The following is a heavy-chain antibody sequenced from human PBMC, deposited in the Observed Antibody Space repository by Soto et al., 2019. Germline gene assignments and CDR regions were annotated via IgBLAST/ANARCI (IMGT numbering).Heavy chain of an antibody. CDR2: INSDGSST. CDR3: VRTSLVVAAATREDY. V-gene: IGHV3-74*01. Sequence: EVQLVESGGGLVQPGGCLRLSCAASGFTFRSYWMHWVRQAPGKGLVWVSRINSDGSSTSYADSVKGRFTISRDNAKNTLYLQMNSLSAEDTAVYYCVRTSLVVAAATREDYWGQGTLVTVSS. CDR1: GFTFRSYW. D-gene: IGHD2-15*01. J-gene: IGHJ4*02.